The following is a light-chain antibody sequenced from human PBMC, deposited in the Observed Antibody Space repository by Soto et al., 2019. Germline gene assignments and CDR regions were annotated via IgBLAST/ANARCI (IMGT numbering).Light chain of an antibody. CDR2: GAS. J-gene: IGKJ1*01. CDR3: QQYNNWPPT. Sequence: EIVMTQSPATLSVPPGERATLSCRASQSVSTNLAWYQQKPGQAPGLLIYGASTRATGIPARFSGSGSGTEFILTISSLQSEDFAVYYCQQYNNWPPTFGQGTKVEIK. V-gene: IGKV3-15*01. CDR1: QSVSTN.